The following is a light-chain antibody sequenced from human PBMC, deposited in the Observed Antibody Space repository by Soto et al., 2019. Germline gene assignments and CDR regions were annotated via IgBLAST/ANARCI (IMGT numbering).Light chain of an antibody. V-gene: IGKV3-20*01. Sequence: EIVLTQSPGTLSLSPGERDTLSCRASQSVSSSYLAWYQQKPGQAPRLLIYGASSRATGIPDRFSGSGSGTDFTLTISRLEPEDSAVYYCHQYDSSPLTFGGGTKVEIK. J-gene: IGKJ4*01. CDR2: GAS. CDR3: HQYDSSPLT. CDR1: QSVSSSY.